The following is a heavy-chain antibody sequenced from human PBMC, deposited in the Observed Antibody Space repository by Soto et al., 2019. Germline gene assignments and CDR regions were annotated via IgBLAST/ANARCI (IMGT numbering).Heavy chain of an antibody. CDR1: GFTLSSYH. CDR3: ARDGTTGTANYHYAMDV. J-gene: IGHJ6*02. CDR2: IHASSISNI. D-gene: IGHD4-17*01. V-gene: IGHV3-48*03. Sequence: LRLSCVASGFTLSSYHMDWVRQAPGKGLEWISYIHASSISNIYYADSVKGRFTISGDNAKNSLYLQMDSLRAEDTAVYYCARDGTTGTANYHYAMDVWGQGTTVTVSS.